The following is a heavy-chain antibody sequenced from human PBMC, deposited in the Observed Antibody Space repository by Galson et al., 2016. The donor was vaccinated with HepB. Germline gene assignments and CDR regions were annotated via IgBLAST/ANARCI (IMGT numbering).Heavy chain of an antibody. Sequence: SLRLSCAASGFTFSRYGMHWVRQAPGKGLEWVAVIWKDGTQKYYGESVKGRFTISRDNSNNTLYLQMNSLGGEDTAVYYCARSDTAMVAGLDYWGQGTLVTVSS. V-gene: IGHV3-33*01. D-gene: IGHD5-18*01. CDR2: IWKDGTQK. CDR3: ARSDTAMVAGLDY. CDR1: GFTFSRYG. J-gene: IGHJ4*02.